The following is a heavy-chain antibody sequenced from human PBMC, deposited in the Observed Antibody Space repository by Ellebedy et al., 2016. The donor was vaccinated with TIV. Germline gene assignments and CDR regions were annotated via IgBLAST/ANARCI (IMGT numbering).Heavy chain of an antibody. J-gene: IGHJ4*02. Sequence: SVKVSXXASGGTFSSYAISWVRQAPGQGLEWMGGIIPIFGTANYAQKFQGRVTMTRDTSTSTVYMELSSLRSEDTAVYYCARVEKHYGSGSYYRGDYWGQGTLVTVSS. CDR1: GGTFSSYA. V-gene: IGHV1-69*05. CDR3: ARVEKHYGSGSYYRGDY. CDR2: IIPIFGTA. D-gene: IGHD3-10*01.